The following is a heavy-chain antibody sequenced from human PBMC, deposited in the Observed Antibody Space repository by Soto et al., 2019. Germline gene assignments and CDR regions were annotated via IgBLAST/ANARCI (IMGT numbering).Heavy chain of an antibody. CDR2: VSYDGNNK. CDR1: GFIFISYG. J-gene: IGHJ1*01. V-gene: IGHV3-30*03. CDR3: ARDSRLYSSSWYSVAETEYFQH. D-gene: IGHD6-13*01. Sequence: GGSLRLSCAASGFIFISYGMHWVRQSPGKGLEWVALVSYDGNNKYYADSVKGRFTISRDNSKNMVYLQMNSLRGEDTAVYYCARDSRLYSSSWYSVAETEYFQHWGQGTLVTVSS.